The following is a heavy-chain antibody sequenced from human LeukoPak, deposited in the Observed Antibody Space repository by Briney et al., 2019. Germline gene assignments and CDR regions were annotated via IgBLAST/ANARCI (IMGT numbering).Heavy chain of an antibody. J-gene: IGHJ4*02. CDR3: AKESSYYDFWSGYYSDY. D-gene: IGHD3-3*01. Sequence: PGGSLRLSCAASGVTFSSYAMSWVRQAPGKGLEWVSAVSNSGSSTYYAGSVKGRFTISRDNSKNTLYLQMNSLRPEDTAVYYCAKESSYYDFWSGYYSDYWGQGTLVTVSS. V-gene: IGHV3-23*01. CDR2: VSNSGSST. CDR1: GVTFSSYA.